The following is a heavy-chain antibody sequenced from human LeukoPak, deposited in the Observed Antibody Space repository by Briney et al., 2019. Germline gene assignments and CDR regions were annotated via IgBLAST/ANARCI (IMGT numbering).Heavy chain of an antibody. D-gene: IGHD3-22*01. CDR2: IKQDGSEK. V-gene: IGHV3-7*03. CDR3: AKEPQGYYDSILRYFDL. CDR1: GFTFSSYW. Sequence: PGGSLRLSCAASGFTFSSYWMSWVRQAPGKGLEWVANIKQDGSEKYYVDSVKGRFTISRDNAKNSLYLQMNSLRAEDTALYYCAKEPQGYYDSILRYFDLWGRGTLVTVSS. J-gene: IGHJ2*01.